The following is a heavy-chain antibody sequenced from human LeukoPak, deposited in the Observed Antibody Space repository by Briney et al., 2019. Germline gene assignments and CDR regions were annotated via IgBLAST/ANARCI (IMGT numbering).Heavy chain of an antibody. CDR3: ARDPSPLRFLEWLLDY. Sequence: PGRSLRLSCAASGFTFSSYAMQWVRQAPGKGQEWVAVISYDGSNKYYADSVKGRFTISRDNSKNTLYLQMNSLRAEDTAVYYCARDPSPLRFLEWLLDYWGQGTLVTVSS. J-gene: IGHJ4*02. CDR2: ISYDGSNK. V-gene: IGHV3-30*04. D-gene: IGHD3-3*01. CDR1: GFTFSSYA.